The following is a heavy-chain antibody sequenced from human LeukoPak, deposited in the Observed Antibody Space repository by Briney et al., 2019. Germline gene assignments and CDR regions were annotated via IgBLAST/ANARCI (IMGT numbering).Heavy chain of an antibody. J-gene: IGHJ4*02. CDR2: ISSNGGST. Sequence: PGGSLRLSCAASGFTFSSYAMHWVRQAPGKGLEYVSAISSNGGSTYYANSVKGRFTISRDNSKNTLYLQMGSLRAEDMAVYYCARAGLYYYDSSGYYYDYWGQGTLVTVSS. D-gene: IGHD3-22*01. CDR3: ARAGLYYYDSSGYYYDY. CDR1: GFTFSSYA. V-gene: IGHV3-64*01.